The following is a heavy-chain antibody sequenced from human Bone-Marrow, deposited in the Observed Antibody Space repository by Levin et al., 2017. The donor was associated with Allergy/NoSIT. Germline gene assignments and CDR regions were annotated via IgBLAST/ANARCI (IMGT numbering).Heavy chain of an antibody. J-gene: IGHJ5*02. V-gene: IGHV5-10-1*01. CDR1: GYSFTSYW. D-gene: IGHD3-3*01. Sequence: PGESLKISCKGSGYSFTSYWISWVRQMPGKGLEWMGRIDPSDSYTNYSPSFQGHVTISADKSISTAYLQWSSLKASDTAMYYCATEPYYGFWGGYRYVDWFDTWGQGTLVTVSS. CDR3: ATEPYYGFWGGYRYVDWFDT. CDR2: IDPSDSYT.